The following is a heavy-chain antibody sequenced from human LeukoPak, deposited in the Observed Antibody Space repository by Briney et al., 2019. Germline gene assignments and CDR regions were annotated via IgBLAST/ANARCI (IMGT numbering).Heavy chain of an antibody. CDR2: IYYSGST. D-gene: IGHD4-17*01. Sequence: SETLSLTCTVSGGSISSSSYYWGWIRQPPGKGLGWIGSIYYSGSTYYNPSLKSRVTISVDTSKNQFSLKLSSVTAADTAVYYCAGIPSDYGEVDYWGQGTLVTVSS. J-gene: IGHJ4*02. CDR1: GGSISSSSYY. CDR3: AGIPSDYGEVDY. V-gene: IGHV4-39*01.